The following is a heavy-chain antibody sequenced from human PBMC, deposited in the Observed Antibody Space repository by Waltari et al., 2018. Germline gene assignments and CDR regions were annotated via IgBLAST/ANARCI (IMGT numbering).Heavy chain of an antibody. J-gene: IGHJ6*03. Sequence: QVQLQESGPGLVKPSETLSLTCTVSGGSIRSYYWRWIRQPPGTGLAWIGYIYYSGSTNYNPSLKSRVTISVDTSKNQFSLKLSSVTAADTAVYYCARGSSGYSSGWYTPYYYYMDVWGKGTTVTVSS. CDR2: IYYSGST. CDR1: GGSIRSYY. CDR3: ARGSSGYSSGWYTPYYYYMDV. V-gene: IGHV4-59*01. D-gene: IGHD6-19*01.